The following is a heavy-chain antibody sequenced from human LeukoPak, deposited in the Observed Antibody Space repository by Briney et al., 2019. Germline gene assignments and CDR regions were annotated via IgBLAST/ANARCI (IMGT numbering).Heavy chain of an antibody. CDR3: ARGPVAVAGRVFDI. D-gene: IGHD6-19*01. CDR2: ISYTGST. J-gene: IGHJ3*02. V-gene: IGHV4-61*01. Sequence: SETLSLTCTVSGGSVSSGNYYWNWIRQPPGKGLEWIGYISYTGSTNYNPSLKSRVTVSVDTSKNQFSLKLSSVTAADTAVYYCARGPVAVAGRVFDIWGQGTMVTVSS. CDR1: GGSVSSGNYY.